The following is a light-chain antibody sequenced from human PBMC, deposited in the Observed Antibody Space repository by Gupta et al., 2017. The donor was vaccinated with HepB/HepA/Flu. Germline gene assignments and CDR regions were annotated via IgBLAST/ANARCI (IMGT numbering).Light chain of an antibody. Sequence: SYVLTQPPSVSVAPGETDRISCGGNNIGSKSVHWYQQKPGQAPVLVIYYDSDRPSGIPERFSGSNSGNTATLTISRVEAGDEADYYCQVWDSSSDHVVFGGGTKLTVL. J-gene: IGLJ2*01. CDR3: QVWDSSSDHVV. CDR2: YDS. V-gene: IGLV3-21*04. CDR1: NIGSKS.